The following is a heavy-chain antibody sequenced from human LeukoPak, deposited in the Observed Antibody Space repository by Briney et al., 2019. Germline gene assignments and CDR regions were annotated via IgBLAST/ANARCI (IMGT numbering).Heavy chain of an antibody. CDR2: IVPIFVIA. CDR3: AGSPLEWLLHNWFDA. CDR1: GGTHRRYA. J-gene: IGHJ5*02. D-gene: IGHD3-3*01. V-gene: IGHV1-69*04. Sequence: ASLNDACKHSGGTHRRYAISWVRPAPGQTLEWMGRIVPIFVIANYAQKFQRRVTITADKSTSTPYMELSSLRSEETALYYCAGSPLEWLLHNWFDAWGQGTLVTVSS.